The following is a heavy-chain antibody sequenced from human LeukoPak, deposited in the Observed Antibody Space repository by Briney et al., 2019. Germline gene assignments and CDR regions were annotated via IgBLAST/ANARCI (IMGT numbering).Heavy chain of an antibody. J-gene: IGHJ6*03. CDR1: GGTFSSYA. CDR3: ARTTYSSSFPYYYYYMDV. CDR2: IIPIFGTA. Sequence: ASVKASCKASGGTFSSYAISWVRQAPGQGLEWMGGIIPIFGTANYAQKFQGRVTITADESTSTAYMELSSLRSEDPAVYYCARTTYSSSFPYYYYYMDVWGKGTTVTVSS. V-gene: IGHV1-69*13. D-gene: IGHD6-6*01.